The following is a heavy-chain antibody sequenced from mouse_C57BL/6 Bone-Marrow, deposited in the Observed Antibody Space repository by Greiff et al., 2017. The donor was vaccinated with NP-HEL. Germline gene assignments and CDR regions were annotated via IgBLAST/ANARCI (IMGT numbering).Heavy chain of an antibody. CDR3: ARHPKYYGSSYHAMDY. J-gene: IGHJ4*01. D-gene: IGHD1-1*01. CDR1: GFTFSSYT. V-gene: IGHV5-9*01. Sequence: DVMLVESGGGLVKPGGSLKLSCAASGFTFSSYTMSWVRQTPEKRLEWVATISGGGGNTYYPDSVKGRFTISRDNAKNTLYLQMSSLRSEDTALYYCARHPKYYGSSYHAMDYWGQGTSVTVSS. CDR2: ISGGGGNT.